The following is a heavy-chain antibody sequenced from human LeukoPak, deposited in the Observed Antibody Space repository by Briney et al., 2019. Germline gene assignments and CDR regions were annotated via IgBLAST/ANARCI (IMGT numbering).Heavy chain of an antibody. CDR2: ISYDGSNK. CDR3: AKDRVAAAGKMAAFDI. J-gene: IGHJ3*02. Sequence: GRSLRLSCAASGFTFSSYAMHWVRQAPGKGLEWVAVISYDGSNKYYADSVKGRFTISRDNSKNTLYLQMNSLRAEDTAVYYCAKDRVAAAGKMAAFDIWGQGTMVTVSS. D-gene: IGHD6-13*01. CDR1: GFTFSSYA. V-gene: IGHV3-30-3*01.